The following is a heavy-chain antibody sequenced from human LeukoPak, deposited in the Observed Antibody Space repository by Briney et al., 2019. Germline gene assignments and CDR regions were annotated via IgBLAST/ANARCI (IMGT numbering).Heavy chain of an antibody. Sequence: SETLSLXCTVSGGSISSSSYYWVWIRQPPEKGLEWIGSIYYSGSTYYNPSLKSRVTISVDTSKNQFSLKLSSVTAADTAVYYCARDQSGSYYSRLDYWGQGTLVTVSS. CDR1: GGSISSSSYY. J-gene: IGHJ4*02. D-gene: IGHD1-26*01. CDR3: ARDQSGSYYSRLDY. CDR2: IYYSGST. V-gene: IGHV4-39*01.